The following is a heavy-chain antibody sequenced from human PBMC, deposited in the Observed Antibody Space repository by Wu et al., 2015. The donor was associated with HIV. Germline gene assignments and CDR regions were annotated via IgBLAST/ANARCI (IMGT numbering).Heavy chain of an antibody. CDR1: GGTFSSYG. V-gene: IGHV1-69*13. Sequence: QVQLVQSGAEVQKPGSSVKVSCKASGGTFSSYGISWVRQAPGQGLEWMGRIIPVFGTSITAQSFQGRVTITADEVTNTAYMELSSLRSEDTAVYYCARDAPTDYYDSSGYYSPFDYWGQGTLVTVSS. J-gene: IGHJ4*02. D-gene: IGHD3-22*01. CDR3: ARDAPTDYYDSSGYYSPFDY. CDR2: IIPVFGTS.